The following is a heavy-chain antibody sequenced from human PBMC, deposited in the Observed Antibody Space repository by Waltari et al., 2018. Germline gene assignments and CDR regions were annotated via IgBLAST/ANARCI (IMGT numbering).Heavy chain of an antibody. D-gene: IGHD6-19*01. CDR3: ATSSFVAVLDS. CDR2: IHRTGSS. V-gene: IGHV4-4*02. Sequence: QVQLQESGPGLVKPSGTLSLTCGAPRGSPSNINLWNWIRQAPGQGLEWFGEIHRTGSSNYNPSLKSRLTMSVDKSNSQVSMKLKSLTAADTAVYYCATSSFVAVLDSWGQGTLVTVSS. J-gene: IGHJ4*02. CDR1: RGSPSNINL.